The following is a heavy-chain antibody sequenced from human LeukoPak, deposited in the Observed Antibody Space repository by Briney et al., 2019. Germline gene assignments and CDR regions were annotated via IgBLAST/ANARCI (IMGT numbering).Heavy chain of an antibody. J-gene: IGHJ4*02. V-gene: IGHV3-15*01. D-gene: IGHD3-22*01. CDR1: RLTFSNAW. CDR3: TTLSVVVIDY. CDR2: IRSKTDGGTT. Sequence: GGSLRLSCAASRLTFSNAWMNGVRQAPGKGLEWVGRIRSKTDGGTTDYAAPVKGRFTISRDDSKNTLYLQMNSLKTEDTAVYYCTTLSVVVIDYWGQGTLVTVSS.